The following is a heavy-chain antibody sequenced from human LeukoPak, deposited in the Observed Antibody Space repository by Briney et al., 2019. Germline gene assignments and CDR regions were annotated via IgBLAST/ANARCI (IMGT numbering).Heavy chain of an antibody. CDR1: GFTFSSYS. V-gene: IGHV3-21*01. CDR3: AREAAGAYYYMDV. J-gene: IGHJ6*03. D-gene: IGHD3-10*01. CDR2: ISSSSSYI. Sequence: GGSLRLSCAASGFTFSSYSMNWVRQAPGKGLEWVSSISSSSSYIYYADPVKGRFTISRDNAKNSLYLQMNSLRAEDTAVYYCAREAAGAYYYMDVWGKGTTVTVSS.